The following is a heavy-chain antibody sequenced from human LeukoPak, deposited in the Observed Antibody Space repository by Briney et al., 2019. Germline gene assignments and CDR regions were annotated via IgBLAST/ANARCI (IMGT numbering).Heavy chain of an antibody. CDR2: INTNTGNP. J-gene: IGHJ6*02. Sequence: ASVKVSCKASGYTFTSYAMNWVRQAPAQGLEWMGWINTNTGNPTYAQGFTGRFVFSLDTSVSTAYLQISSLKAEDTAVYYCAREPRKQPGYYYYGMDVWGQGTTVTVSS. D-gene: IGHD1-14*01. CDR1: GYTFTSYA. CDR3: AREPRKQPGYYYYGMDV. V-gene: IGHV7-4-1*02.